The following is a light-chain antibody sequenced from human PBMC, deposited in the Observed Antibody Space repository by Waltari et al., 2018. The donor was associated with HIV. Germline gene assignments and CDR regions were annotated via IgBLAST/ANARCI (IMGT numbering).Light chain of an antibody. CDR3: QQYGRSPPVT. CDR2: VAS. CDR1: QTISNNF. V-gene: IGKV3-20*01. Sequence: IVLTQPPGSLSLSPGESATLPCRASQTISNNFLAWYQQKPGQTPRLLIYVASTRATAIPDRFTGSGSGTDFTLTITRLEPEDSGVYYCQQYGRSPPVTFGQGTRLEIK. J-gene: IGKJ5*01.